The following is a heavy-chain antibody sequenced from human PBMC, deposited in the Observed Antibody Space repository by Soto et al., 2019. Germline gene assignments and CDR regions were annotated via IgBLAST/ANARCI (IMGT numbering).Heavy chain of an antibody. Sequence: QLQLQESGPRLVKPSETLSLTCTVSGGAITSGTYYWGWIRQPPGKGLEWIANIHFNGRTYYNPSLRSRVTISIDTSTMQFFLELNSVTAADTAVYYWARLHNDRFGDDTSDTWGQVTMVTVSS. CDR2: IHFNGRT. CDR3: ARLHNDRFGDDTSDT. V-gene: IGHV4-39*01. CDR1: GGAITSGTYY. J-gene: IGHJ3*02. D-gene: IGHD3-10*01.